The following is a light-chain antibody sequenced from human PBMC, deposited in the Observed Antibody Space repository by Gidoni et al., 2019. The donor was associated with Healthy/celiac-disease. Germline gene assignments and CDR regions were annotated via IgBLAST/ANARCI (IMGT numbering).Light chain of an antibody. J-gene: IGLJ2*01. V-gene: IGLV3-1*01. CDR2: QDR. CDR1: KLGDKY. CDR3: QAWDSSTAMV. Sequence: SYELTQPPSVSVSPGQTASITCSGDKLGDKYACWYQQKPGQSPVLVIYQDRKRPSGIPERFSGSNSGNTATLTISGTQAMDEADYYCQAWDSSTAMVFGGGTKLTV.